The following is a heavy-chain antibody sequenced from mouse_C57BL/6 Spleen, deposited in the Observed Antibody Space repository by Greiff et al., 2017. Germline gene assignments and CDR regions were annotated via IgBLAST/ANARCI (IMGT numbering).Heavy chain of an antibody. D-gene: IGHD2-3*01. Sequence: VQLLESGAELARPGASVKLSCKASGYTFTSYGISWVKQRPGQGLEWIGEINPRSGNTYYNEKFKGKATLTADKSSSTAYMQLRSLTSEDSAVYFWSGSGDGYYGVRFDYWGQGTTLTVSS. CDR2: INPRSGNT. J-gene: IGHJ2*01. CDR1: GYTFTSYG. V-gene: IGHV1-81*01. CDR3: SGSGDGYYGVRFDY.